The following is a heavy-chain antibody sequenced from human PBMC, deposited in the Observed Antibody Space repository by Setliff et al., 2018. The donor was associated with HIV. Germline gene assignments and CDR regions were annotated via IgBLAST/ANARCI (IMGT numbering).Heavy chain of an antibody. Sequence: SVKVSCKASGDTFSSYAISWVRQAPGQGLEWMGRIIPMFGTANYAQKFQGRVTITADKSTSTAYMELSSLRSEDTAVYYCAREGHVATPGSSEFNPWGQGTLVTVSS. D-gene: IGHD2-15*01. J-gene: IGHJ5*02. CDR1: GDTFSSYA. CDR3: AREGHVATPGSSEFNP. V-gene: IGHV1-69*06. CDR2: IIPMFGTA.